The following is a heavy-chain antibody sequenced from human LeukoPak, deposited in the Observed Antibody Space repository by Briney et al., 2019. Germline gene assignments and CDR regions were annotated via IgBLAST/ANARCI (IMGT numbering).Heavy chain of an antibody. CDR1: GFTFSSYA. CDR2: ISSSSSYI. Sequence: GGSLRLSCAASGFTFSSYAMSWVRQAPGKGLEWVSSISSSSSYIYYADSVKGRFTISRDNAKNSLYLQMNSLRAEDTAVYYCASHSEEMATNHFDYWGQGTLVTVSS. V-gene: IGHV3-21*01. CDR3: ASHSEEMATNHFDY. J-gene: IGHJ4*02. D-gene: IGHD5-12*01.